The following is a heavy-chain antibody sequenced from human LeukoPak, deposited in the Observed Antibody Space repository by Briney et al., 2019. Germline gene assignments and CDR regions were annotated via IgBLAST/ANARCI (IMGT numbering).Heavy chain of an antibody. CDR3: SSGSLPEFDP. J-gene: IGHJ5*02. CDR2: IYYSGST. D-gene: IGHD3-10*01. V-gene: IGHV4-38-2*02. CDR1: GYSISSGYY. Sequence: SETLSLTCTVSGYSISSGYYWGWIRQPPGKGLEWIGSIYYSGSTYYNPSLKSRVTISVDTSKNQFSLKLSSVTAADTAVYYCSSGSLPEFDPWGQGTLVTVSS.